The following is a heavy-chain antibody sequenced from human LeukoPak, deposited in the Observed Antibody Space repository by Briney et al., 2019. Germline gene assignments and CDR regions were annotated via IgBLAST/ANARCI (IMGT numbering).Heavy chain of an antibody. CDR2: ISGSGGST. D-gene: IGHD4-23*01. J-gene: IGHJ4*02. CDR1: GFTFSSYA. V-gene: IGHV3-23*01. Sequence: GGSLRLSCAASGFTFSSYAMSWVRQAPGKGLEWVSAISGSGGSTYYADSVKGRFTISRDNSKNTPYLQMNSLRAEDTAVYYCAKYAPPTTVVTRFFDYWGQGTLVTVSS. CDR3: AKYAPPTTVVTRFFDY.